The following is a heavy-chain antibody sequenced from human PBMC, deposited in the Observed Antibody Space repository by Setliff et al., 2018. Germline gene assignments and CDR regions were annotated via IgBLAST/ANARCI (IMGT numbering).Heavy chain of an antibody. Sequence: PSETLSLTCNVSGDSISSTYHWGWIRQSPGKGLEWIGTIYHSGNTYYNPSLNSRLTISVDTSKNQFSLKLSSATAADTALYYCARGGSYGSGGSFHNAPFDYWGQGMLVTVSS. V-gene: IGHV4-38-2*02. CDR3: ARGGSYGSGGSFHNAPFDY. D-gene: IGHD3-10*01. CDR2: IYHSGNT. CDR1: GDSISSTYH. J-gene: IGHJ4*02.